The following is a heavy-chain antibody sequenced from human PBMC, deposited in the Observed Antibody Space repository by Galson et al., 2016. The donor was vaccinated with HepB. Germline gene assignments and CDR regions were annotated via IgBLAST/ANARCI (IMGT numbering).Heavy chain of an antibody. D-gene: IGHD1-26*01. CDR1: GFTFSSYA. CDR2: IYVGDNT. V-gene: IGHV3-30*09. J-gene: IGHJ4*02. Sequence: SLRLSCAASGFTFSSYAMHWVRQAPGKGLEWISVIYVGDNTNYADSVKGRFAISRDKSRNTLFLQLNGLRDEDTATYYCARGVGLTGPPFFDYWGQGALVTVSS. CDR3: ARGVGLTGPPFFDY.